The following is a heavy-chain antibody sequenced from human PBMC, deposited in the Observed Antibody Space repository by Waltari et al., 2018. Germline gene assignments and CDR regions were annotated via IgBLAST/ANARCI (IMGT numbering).Heavy chain of an antibody. D-gene: IGHD6-19*01. Sequence: QVQLQASGPGLVKPSVSLSLTCTVPGVADSGYFWNGFRQAPGKGTGGDCYIRQTGDTKRKPALKSRVTTSVDTSRNDFSLRLGSVTAAETAVYYCALWESGWRAFRFWGQGTLGTVSS. CDR1: GVADSGYF. V-gene: IGHV4-59*08. CDR3: ALWESGWRAFRF. J-gene: IGHJ4*03. CDR2: IRQTGDT.